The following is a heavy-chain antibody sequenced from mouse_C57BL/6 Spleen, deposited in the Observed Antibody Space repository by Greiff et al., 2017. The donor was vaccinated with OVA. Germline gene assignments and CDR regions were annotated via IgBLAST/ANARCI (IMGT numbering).Heavy chain of an antibody. V-gene: IGHV1-19*01. CDR2: INPYNGGT. CDR3: ANIELGRGD. Sequence: EVKLMESGPVLVKPGASVKMSCKASGYTFTDYYMNWVKQSHGKSLEWIGVINPYNGGTSYNQKFKGKATLTVDKSSSTAYMELNSLTSEDAAVYYCANIELGRGDWGQGTTLTVSS. D-gene: IGHD4-1*01. CDR1: GYTFTDYY. J-gene: IGHJ2*01.